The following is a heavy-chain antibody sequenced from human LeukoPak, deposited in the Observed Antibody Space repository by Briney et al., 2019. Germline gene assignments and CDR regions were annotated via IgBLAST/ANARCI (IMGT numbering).Heavy chain of an antibody. CDR1: GFTFSKYW. J-gene: IGHJ4*02. CDR3: ATKQWLAPPPDS. V-gene: IGHV3-74*01. Sequence: GGSLRLSCAAPGFTFSKYWMLWVRQAPGKGLESVSRINTDGTVTTYADSVKGRFTVSRDNADNTMFLQMNSVRDEDTAVYYCATKQWLAPPPDSWGQGTPITVSS. CDR2: INTDGTVT. D-gene: IGHD6-19*01.